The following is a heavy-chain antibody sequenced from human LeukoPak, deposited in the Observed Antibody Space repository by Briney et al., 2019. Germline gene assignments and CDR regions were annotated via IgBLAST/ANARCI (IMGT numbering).Heavy chain of an antibody. CDR2: IYYSGST. Sequence: SETLSLTCTVSGGSISSSSYYWGWIRQPPGKGLEWIGSIYYSGSTYYNPSLKSRVTISVDTSKNQFSLHLNSVTPEDTAVYYCARESGSYSSFYRFDSWGQGTLVTVSS. D-gene: IGHD6-6*01. V-gene: IGHV4-39*02. CDR3: ARESGSYSSFYRFDS. J-gene: IGHJ4*02. CDR1: GGSISSSSYY.